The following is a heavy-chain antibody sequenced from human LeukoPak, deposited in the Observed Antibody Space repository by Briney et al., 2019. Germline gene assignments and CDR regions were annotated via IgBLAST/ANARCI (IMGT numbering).Heavy chain of an antibody. V-gene: IGHV3-21*01. Sequence: GGSLRPSCAASGFTFSSYSMNWVRQAPGKGLEWVSSISSSSSYIYYADSVKGRFTISRDNAKNSLYLQMNSLRAEDTAVYYCAREEVAEQGYFDYWGQGTLVTVSS. J-gene: IGHJ4*02. CDR1: GFTFSSYS. CDR3: AREEVAEQGYFDY. CDR2: ISSSSSYI. D-gene: IGHD6-19*01.